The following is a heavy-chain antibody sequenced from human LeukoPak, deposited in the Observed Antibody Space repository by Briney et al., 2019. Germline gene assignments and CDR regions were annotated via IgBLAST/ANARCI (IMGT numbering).Heavy chain of an antibody. J-gene: IGHJ3*02. Sequence: GGSLRLPCAASGLTFSSYAMTWVRQAPGKGLEWVSAISTSGDFTYYANSVKGRFTISRDSSKNMLFLQMSSLRAEDTSIYYCAKSVFGVVADAFDIWGQGTMLTVSS. D-gene: IGHD3-3*01. CDR2: ISTSGDFT. CDR1: GLTFSSYA. V-gene: IGHV3-23*01. CDR3: AKSVFGVVADAFDI.